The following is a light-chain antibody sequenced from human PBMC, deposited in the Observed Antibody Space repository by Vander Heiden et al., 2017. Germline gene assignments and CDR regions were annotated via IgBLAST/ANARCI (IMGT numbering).Light chain of an antibody. Sequence: IQMPQPPSSLLASVGDRVTITCRASQSISSYLNWYQQKPGKAPKLLIYAASSLQSGVPSRFSGSGSGTDFTLTISSLQPEDFATYYCQQSYSTLPLTFGGGTKVEIK. V-gene: IGKV1-39*01. CDR1: QSISSY. CDR3: QQSYSTLPLT. J-gene: IGKJ4*01. CDR2: AAS.